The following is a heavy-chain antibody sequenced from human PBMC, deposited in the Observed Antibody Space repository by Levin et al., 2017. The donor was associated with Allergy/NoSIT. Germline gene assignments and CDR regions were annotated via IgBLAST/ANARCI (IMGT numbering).Heavy chain of an antibody. V-gene: IGHV1-18*01. Sequence: ASVKVSCKASGYTFTSYGISWVRQAPGQGLEWMGWISAYNGNTNYAQKLQGRVTMTTDTSTSTAYMELSSLRSDDTAVYYCARDVYYDILTGYSGDYYYGMDVWGQGTTVTVSS. CDR3: ARDVYYDILTGYSGDYYYGMDV. D-gene: IGHD3-9*01. J-gene: IGHJ6*02. CDR2: ISAYNGNT. CDR1: GYTFTSYG.